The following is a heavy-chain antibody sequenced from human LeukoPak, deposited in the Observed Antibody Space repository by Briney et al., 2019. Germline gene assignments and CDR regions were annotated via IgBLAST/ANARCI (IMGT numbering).Heavy chain of an antibody. D-gene: IGHD6-13*01. Sequence: PGGSLRLSCAASGFTFSSYNMNWVRQAPGKGLEWVSSITTSSTYTFYADSVKGRFTISRDNAKNSLYLQMNSLRAEDTAVYYCARDLKMGIAAAGKDYWGQGTLVTVSS. CDR3: ARDLKMGIAAAGKDY. CDR1: GFTFSSYN. CDR2: ITTSSTYT. V-gene: IGHV3-21*01. J-gene: IGHJ4*02.